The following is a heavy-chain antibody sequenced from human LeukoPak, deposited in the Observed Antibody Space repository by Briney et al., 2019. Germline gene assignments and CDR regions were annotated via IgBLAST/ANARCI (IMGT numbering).Heavy chain of an antibody. V-gene: IGHV4-59*01. CDR2: IYYSGST. J-gene: IGHJ4*02. CDR3: ASQYSGSYFDY. D-gene: IGHD1-26*01. Sequence: SETLSLTCTVSGGSISDYYWSWIRQPPGKGLEWIGYIYYSGSTNYNPSLKSRVTISVDTSKIQFSLKLSSVTAADTAVYYCASQYSGSYFDYWGQGTLVTVSS. CDR1: GGSISDYY.